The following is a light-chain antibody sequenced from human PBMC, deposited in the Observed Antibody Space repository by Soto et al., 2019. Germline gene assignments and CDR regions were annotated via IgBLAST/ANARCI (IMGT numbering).Light chain of an antibody. CDR3: QQYGSSPYT. CDR1: QSVSSSS. V-gene: IGKV3-20*01. CDR2: GAS. J-gene: IGKJ2*01. Sequence: EIVLTQSPGTLSLSPGERATLSCRASQSVSSSSLAWYQQKPGQAPRLHIYGASSRATGIPDRFSGSGSGTDFTLTISRLEPEDFAVFYCQQYGSSPYTFGQGTKLEIK.